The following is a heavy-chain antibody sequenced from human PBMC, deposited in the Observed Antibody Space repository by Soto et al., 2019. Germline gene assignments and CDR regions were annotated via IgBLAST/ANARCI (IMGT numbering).Heavy chain of an antibody. CDR2: IYYSGST. V-gene: IGHV4-39*01. Sequence: SKTLSLTCTVSGGSISSSSYYWGWIRQPPGKGLEWIGSIYYSGSTYYNQSPKSRVTISLDTSKNQLSLKLSSETAADTAVFYCARRLYYDSSGFEGGGMDVWGQGTTVT. CDR1: GGSISSSSYY. D-gene: IGHD3-22*01. J-gene: IGHJ6*02. CDR3: ARRLYYDSSGFEGGGMDV.